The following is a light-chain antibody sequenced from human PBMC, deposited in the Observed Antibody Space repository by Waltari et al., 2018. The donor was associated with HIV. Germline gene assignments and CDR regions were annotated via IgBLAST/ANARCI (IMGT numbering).Light chain of an antibody. J-gene: IGLJ3*02. CDR1: DSNIGASYD. Sequence: QSVLTQPPSVSGAPGQRVTISCTGSDSNIGASYDVHWYQHHTGTVTKLLISRCRHRPSGFPDRFSGSKSGSSASLAFSGLQAEGEAYYYCHSYDSRLSGSVFGGGTKLTVL. CDR3: HSYDSRLSGSV. V-gene: IGLV1-40*01. CDR2: RCR.